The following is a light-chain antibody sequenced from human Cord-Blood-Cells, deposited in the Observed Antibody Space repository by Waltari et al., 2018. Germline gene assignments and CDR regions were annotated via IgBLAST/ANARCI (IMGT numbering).Light chain of an antibody. V-gene: IGKV1-8*01. J-gene: IGKJ4*01. Sequence: AIRITQSPSSFSASTGDRVTITCRARQGISSYLAWYQQKPGKAPKLLIYAASTLQSGVPSRFSGSGSGTDFTLTISCLQSEDFATYYCQQYYSYPLTFGGGTKVEIK. CDR3: QQYYSYPLT. CDR2: AAS. CDR1: QGISSY.